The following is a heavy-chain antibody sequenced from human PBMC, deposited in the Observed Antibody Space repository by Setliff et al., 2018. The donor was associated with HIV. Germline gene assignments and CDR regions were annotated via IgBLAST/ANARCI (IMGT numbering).Heavy chain of an antibody. D-gene: IGHD6-13*01. Sequence: GGSLRLSCAASGFIFSSYEMNWARQAPGKGLEWVSYSSSSGYSTNYADSVKGRFTMSRDNAKNLLYLQMNSLRAEDTAVYYCASHHSADIYYSYYGMDVWGQGTTVTVSS. CDR3: ASHHSADIYYSYYGMDV. J-gene: IGHJ6*02. CDR1: GFIFSSYE. V-gene: IGHV3-48*03. CDR2: SSSSGYST.